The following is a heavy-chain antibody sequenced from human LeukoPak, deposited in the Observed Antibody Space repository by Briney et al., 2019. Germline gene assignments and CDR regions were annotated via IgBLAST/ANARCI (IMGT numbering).Heavy chain of an antibody. J-gene: IGHJ6*02. CDR3: ARALWSGPVYYGMDV. Sequence: GGSLRLSRAASGFTFSSYAMHWVRQAPGKGLEWVAVISYDGSNKYYADSVKGRFTISRDNSKNTLYLQMNSLRAEDTAVYYCARALWSGPVYYGMDVWGQGTTVTVSS. D-gene: IGHD3-10*01. CDR2: ISYDGSNK. CDR1: GFTFSSYA. V-gene: IGHV3-30-3*01.